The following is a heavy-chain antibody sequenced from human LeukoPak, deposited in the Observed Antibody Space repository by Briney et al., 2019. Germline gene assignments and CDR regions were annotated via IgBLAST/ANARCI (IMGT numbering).Heavy chain of an antibody. J-gene: IGHJ1*01. V-gene: IGHV4-30-2*01. CDR3: ASSSRGYYHNLEYFQH. D-gene: IGHD3-22*01. Sequence: SQTLSLTCAVSGGSISSGGYSWSWIRQPPGKGLEWIGYIYHSGSTSYNPSLKSRVTISVDKSKNQFSLKVTSVTAADTAVYYCASSSRGYYHNLEYFQHWGQGTLVTVSS. CDR1: GGSISSGGYS. CDR2: IYHSGST.